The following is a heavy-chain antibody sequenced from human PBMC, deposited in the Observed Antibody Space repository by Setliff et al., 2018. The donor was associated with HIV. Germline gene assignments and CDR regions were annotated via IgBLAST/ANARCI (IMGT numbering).Heavy chain of an antibody. Sequence: PGGSLRLSCAASGFTFSSYSMNWVRQAPGKGLERVSSISSSSSYIYYADSVKGRFTISRDNAKNSLYLQMNSLRAEDTAVYYCARDYRPSGYISGWYIDYWGQGTPVTVSS. D-gene: IGHD6-13*01. CDR2: ISSSSSYI. CDR3: ARDYRPSGYISGWYIDY. CDR1: GFTFSSYS. V-gene: IGHV3-21*01. J-gene: IGHJ4*02.